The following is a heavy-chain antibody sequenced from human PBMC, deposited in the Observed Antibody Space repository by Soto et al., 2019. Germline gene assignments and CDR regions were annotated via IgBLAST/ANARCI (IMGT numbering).Heavy chain of an antibody. J-gene: IGHJ4*02. CDR2: IYYSGSN. D-gene: IGHD7-27*01. CDR3: ARGLNGVDY. CDR1: GGSISSYY. Sequence: PSETLSLTCTVSGGSISSYYWSWIRQPPGKGLEWIGYIYYSGSNNYNPSLKSRVTISVDTSKNQLSLKLSSVTAADTAVYYCARGLNGVDYWGQGNLVTVSS. V-gene: IGHV4-59*01.